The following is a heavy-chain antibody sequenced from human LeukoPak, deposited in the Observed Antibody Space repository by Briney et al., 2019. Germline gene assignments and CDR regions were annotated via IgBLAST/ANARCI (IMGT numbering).Heavy chain of an antibody. CDR3: ARSRNFGVARYGMDV. J-gene: IGHJ6*02. D-gene: IGHD3-3*01. CDR2: INAGNGNT. Sequence: ASVKVSCKASGYTFTSYAMHWVRQAPGQRLGWMGWINAGNGNTKYSQKFQGRVTITRDTSASTAYMELSSLRSEDTAVYYCARSRNFGVARYGMDVWGQGTTVTVSS. CDR1: GYTFTSYA. V-gene: IGHV1-3*01.